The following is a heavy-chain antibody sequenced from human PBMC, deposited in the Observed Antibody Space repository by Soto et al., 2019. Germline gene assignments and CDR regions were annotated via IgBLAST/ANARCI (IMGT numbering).Heavy chain of an antibody. J-gene: IGHJ4*02. Sequence: GASVKVSCKASGYTFTSYYMHWVRQAPGQGLEWMGIINPSGGSTSYAQKFQGRVTMTRDTSTSTVYMELSSLRSEDTAVYYCARNPVFYYDITYYFDYWGQGTLVTVSS. CDR3: ARNPVFYYDITYYFDY. V-gene: IGHV1-46*01. CDR2: INPSGGST. D-gene: IGHD3-9*01. CDR1: GYTFTSYY.